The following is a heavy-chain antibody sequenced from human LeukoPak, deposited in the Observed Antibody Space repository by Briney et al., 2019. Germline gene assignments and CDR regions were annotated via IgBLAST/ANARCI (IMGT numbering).Heavy chain of an antibody. D-gene: IGHD1-26*01. V-gene: IGHV2-70*11. CDR2: IDWDDGK. CDR3: ARVASGSFYFDY. CDR1: GFSLSTSGMS. Sequence: KSGPALVKPTQTLTLTCTFSGFSLSTSGMSVGWIRQPPVKALEWLGRIDWDDGKYYNTSLKTRLTLSKDTSKNQVVLTMTNMDPLDTATYYCARVASGSFYFDYWGQGNLVTVSS. J-gene: IGHJ4*02.